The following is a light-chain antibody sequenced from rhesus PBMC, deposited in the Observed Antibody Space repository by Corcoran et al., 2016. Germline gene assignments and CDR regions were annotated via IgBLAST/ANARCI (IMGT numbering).Light chain of an antibody. V-gene: IGKV1-69*01. CDR1: QGLSNW. CDR2: MAS. CDR3: HQHDNSPYS. J-gene: IGKJ2*01. Sequence: DIQMTQSPSSLSASVGDRVTITCRASQGLSNWLAWYQQKPGKAPKLLIYMASNSETGVPPRFRGSGSGTDFPIPISSLQPDDIATYYCHQHDNSPYSFGQGTKVEIK.